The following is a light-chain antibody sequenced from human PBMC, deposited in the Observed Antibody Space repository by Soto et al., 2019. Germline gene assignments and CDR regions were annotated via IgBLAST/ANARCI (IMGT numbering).Light chain of an antibody. CDR1: QSVLYSSNNKNY. Sequence: DIVMTQSPDSLAVSLGERATINCKSSQSVLYSSNNKNYLAWYQQKPGQPPKLLIYWASTRESGVPDRFSGSGSGTDFTLTISSLQAEDEAVYYSQQYYSTPPTFCPGTKVHI. J-gene: IGKJ3*01. V-gene: IGKV4-1*01. CDR2: WAS. CDR3: QQYYSTPPT.